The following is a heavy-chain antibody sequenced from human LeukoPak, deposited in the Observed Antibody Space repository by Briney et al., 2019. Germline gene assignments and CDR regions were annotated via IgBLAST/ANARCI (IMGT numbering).Heavy chain of an antibody. CDR1: GFTVSSNY. Sequence: PGGSLRLSCAASGFTVSSNYMTWVRQAPGKGLEWVSVIYSGGGTYYADSVKGRFTISRDNFKNTLYLQMNSLRAENTAVYYCAKWRRGGWSLDYWGQGTLVIVSS. J-gene: IGHJ4*02. CDR2: IYSGGGT. V-gene: IGHV3-53*01. CDR3: AKWRRGGWSLDY. D-gene: IGHD6-19*01.